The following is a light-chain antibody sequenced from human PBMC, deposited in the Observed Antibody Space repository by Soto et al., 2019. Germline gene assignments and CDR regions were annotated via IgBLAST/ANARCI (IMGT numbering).Light chain of an antibody. V-gene: IGLV2-14*01. CDR1: SSDVGAYNY. CDR2: EVS. Sequence: QSALTQPASVSGSPGQSITISCTATSSDVGAYNYVSWYQQHPGKAPKLMIYEVSNRPSGVSNRFSGSKSGNAASLTISGLQAEDDADYYCSSYTSSSTYVFGTGTKLTVL. J-gene: IGLJ1*01. CDR3: SSYTSSSTYV.